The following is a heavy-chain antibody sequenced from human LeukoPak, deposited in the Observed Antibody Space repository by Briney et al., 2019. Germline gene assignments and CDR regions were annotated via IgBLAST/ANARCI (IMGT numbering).Heavy chain of an antibody. CDR3: ARHINDYGDANFDS. D-gene: IGHD4-17*01. Sequence: SETLSLTCSVSGGPISSLYWSWIRRPPGKGLERIGYIYYTGSTNYNPSLKSRVTVSVDTSKNQFSLKLRSVTAADTAVYYCARHINDYGDANFDSWGQGTLVTVSS. J-gene: IGHJ4*02. CDR1: GGPISSLY. V-gene: IGHV4-59*08. CDR2: IYYTGST.